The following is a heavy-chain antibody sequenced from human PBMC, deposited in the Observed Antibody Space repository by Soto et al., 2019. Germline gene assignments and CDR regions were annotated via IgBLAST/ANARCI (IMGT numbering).Heavy chain of an antibody. D-gene: IGHD3-22*01. CDR2: IVVGSGNT. J-gene: IGHJ4*02. CDR1: GYTFTAYY. Sequence: ASVKVSCKASGYTFTAYYIHWVRQAPGQRLEWIGWIVVGSGNTNYAQKFQERVTITRDISTSSAYMEMSSLRSEDTAVYYCAADYYDSSLGDYWGQGTLVTVSS. CDR3: AADYYDSSLGDY. V-gene: IGHV1-58*02.